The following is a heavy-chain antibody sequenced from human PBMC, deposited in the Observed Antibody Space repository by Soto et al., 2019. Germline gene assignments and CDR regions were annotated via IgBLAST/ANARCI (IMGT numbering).Heavy chain of an antibody. CDR3: ARDPYYDSSGYLASNGMDV. V-gene: IGHV3-21*04. Sequence: PGGSLRLSCAASGFTFSSYAMTWVRQAPGKGLEWVSSMGGSGRSTYYVDSVKGRFTISRDNAKSSLYLQMNSLRAEDTAVYYCARDPYYDSSGYLASNGMDVWGQGTTVTVS. CDR2: MGGSGRST. CDR1: GFTFSSYA. D-gene: IGHD3-22*01. J-gene: IGHJ6*02.